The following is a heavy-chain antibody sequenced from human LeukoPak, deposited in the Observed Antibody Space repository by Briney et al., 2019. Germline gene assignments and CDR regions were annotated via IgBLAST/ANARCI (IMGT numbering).Heavy chain of an antibody. CDR2: ISYDGSNK. CDR3: ARVGSIAAAGTVDY. D-gene: IGHD6-13*01. Sequence: GRSLRLSCAASGFTFSSYAMHWVCQAPGKGLEWVAVISYDGSNKYYADSVKGRFTISRDNAKNSLYLQMNSLRAEDTAVYYCARVGSIAAAGTVDYWGQGTLVTVSS. CDR1: GFTFSSYA. J-gene: IGHJ4*02. V-gene: IGHV3-30-3*01.